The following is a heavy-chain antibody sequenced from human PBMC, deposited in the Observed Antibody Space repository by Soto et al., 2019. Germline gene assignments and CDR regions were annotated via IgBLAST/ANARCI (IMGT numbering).Heavy chain of an antibody. J-gene: IGHJ5*02. V-gene: IGHV5-10-1*01. CDR1: GYTFTSYW. CDR2: IDPTDSYT. CDR3: ARGGPQVVRNWVDP. Sequence: EVKLVQSGAEVKKPGESLRISCKGSGYTFTSYWINWVRQMPGKGLEWMGRIDPTDSYTNYNPSFQGHVTISADKSLSTAYLQWDSLRASDTATYYCARGGPQVVRNWVDPWGQGTLVTVSS. D-gene: IGHD2-15*01.